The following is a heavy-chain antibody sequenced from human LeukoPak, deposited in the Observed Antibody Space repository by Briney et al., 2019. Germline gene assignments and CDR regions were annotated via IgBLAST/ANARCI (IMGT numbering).Heavy chain of an antibody. CDR3: ARDLGWFHFDS. J-gene: IGHJ4*02. CDR2: IKEDGSAQ. V-gene: IGHV3-7*01. Sequence: GSLRLSCAASGFTFRNNWMTWVRQAPGKGLEWVAHIKEDGSAQNYIDSVKGRFTISRDNAKNSLFLQMNSVRAEDTAIYYCARDLGWFHFDSLGQGTLVTVSS. CDR1: GFTFRNNW. D-gene: IGHD2-15*01.